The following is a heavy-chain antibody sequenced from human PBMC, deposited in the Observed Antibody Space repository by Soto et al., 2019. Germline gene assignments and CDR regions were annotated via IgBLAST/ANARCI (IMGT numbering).Heavy chain of an antibody. Sequence: ASVKVSCKASGYTFTGYYMHWVRQAPGQGLEWMGWINPNSGGTNYAQKFQGWVTMTRDTSISTAYMELSRLRSDDTAVYYCARGARPFGEPWVYFDYWGQGTLVTVSS. D-gene: IGHD3-16*01. V-gene: IGHV1-2*04. J-gene: IGHJ4*02. CDR3: ARGARPFGEPWVYFDY. CDR1: GYTFTGYY. CDR2: INPNSGGT.